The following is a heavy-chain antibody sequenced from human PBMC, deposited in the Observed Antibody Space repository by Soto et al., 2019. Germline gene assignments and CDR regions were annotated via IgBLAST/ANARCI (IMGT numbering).Heavy chain of an antibody. D-gene: IGHD6-19*01. CDR2: ISYDGSNK. V-gene: IGHV3-30*18. Sequence: PGGSLRLSCAASGFTFSSYGMHWVRQAPGKGLEWVAVISYDGSNKYYADSVKGRFTISRDNSKNTLYLQMNSLRAEDTAVYYCEKDGLAVFDHWGQENLVTVAS. CDR1: GFTFSSYG. CDR3: EKDGLAVFDH. J-gene: IGHJ4*02.